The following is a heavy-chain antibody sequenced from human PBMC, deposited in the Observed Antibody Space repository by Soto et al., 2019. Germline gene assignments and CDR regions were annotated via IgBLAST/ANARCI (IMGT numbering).Heavy chain of an antibody. CDR3: ARDGGYPNWFDP. V-gene: IGHV4-59*01. J-gene: IGHJ5*02. D-gene: IGHD3-16*01. CDR1: GGSISSYY. Sequence: QVQLQESGPGLVKPSETLSLTCTVSGGSISSYYWSWIRQPPGKGLEWIGYVYYTGSTSYNPSLTRRVTTSVATSKNQSSLKLSSVTAADTAVYYCARDGGYPNWFDPWGQGTLVTVSS. CDR2: VYYTGST.